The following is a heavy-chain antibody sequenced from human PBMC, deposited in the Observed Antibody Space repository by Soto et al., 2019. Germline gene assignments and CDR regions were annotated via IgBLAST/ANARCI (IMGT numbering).Heavy chain of an antibody. D-gene: IGHD1-7*01. V-gene: IGHV3-11*06. CDR3: ARYRYNWNYVFDYYYYYGMDV. J-gene: IGHJ6*02. Sequence: GGSLRLSCAASGFTFSDYYMSWIRQAPGKGLEWVSYISSSSSYTNYADSVKGRFTISRDNAKNSLYLQMNSLRAEDTAVYYCARYRYNWNYVFDYYYYYGMDVWGQGTTVTVSS. CDR2: ISSSSSYT. CDR1: GFTFSDYY.